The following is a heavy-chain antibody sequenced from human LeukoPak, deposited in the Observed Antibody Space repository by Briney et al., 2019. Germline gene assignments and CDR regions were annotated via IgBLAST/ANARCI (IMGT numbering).Heavy chain of an antibody. CDR2: INHSGST. J-gene: IGHJ4*02. CDR1: GGSFSGYY. CDR3: ARGLEWDIVVVPAALHFDY. Sequence: PSETLSLTCAVYGGSFSGYYWSWIRQPPGKGLEWIGEINHSGSTNYNPSLKGRVTISVDTSKNQFSLKLSSVSAADTAVYYCARGLEWDIVVVPAALHFDYWGQGTLVTVSS. D-gene: IGHD2-2*02. V-gene: IGHV4-34*01.